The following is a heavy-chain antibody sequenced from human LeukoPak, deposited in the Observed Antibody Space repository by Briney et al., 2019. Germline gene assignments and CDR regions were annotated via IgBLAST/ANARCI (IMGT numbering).Heavy chain of an antibody. CDR2: ISYDGSNK. V-gene: IGHV3-30*14. J-gene: IGHJ4*02. CDR1: EFTFSNYA. Sequence: GGSLRLSCVASEFTFSNYAIHWVRQAPGKGLEWVAVISYDGSNKYYADSVKGRFTISRDNSKNTLYLQMGSLRAEDMAVYYCARGTLTTVVTPSVYWGQGTLVTVSS. CDR3: ARGTLTTVVTPSVY. D-gene: IGHD4-23*01.